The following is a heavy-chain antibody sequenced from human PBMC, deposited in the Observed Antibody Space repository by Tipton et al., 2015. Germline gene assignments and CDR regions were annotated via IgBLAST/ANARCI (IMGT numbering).Heavy chain of an antibody. J-gene: IGHJ5*02. CDR2: TYYRSRWYN. D-gene: IGHD6-13*01. Sequence: PGLVKPSQTLTLTCAISGDSVSSNSDAWNWIRQSPSRGLEWLGRTYYRSRWYNDYAVSVKSRITINPDTSKNQFSLQLNSVTSDDTAMYYCARGAQHSTWSWGQGTLVTVSS. V-gene: IGHV6-1*01. CDR3: ARGAQHSTWS. CDR1: GDSVSSNSDA.